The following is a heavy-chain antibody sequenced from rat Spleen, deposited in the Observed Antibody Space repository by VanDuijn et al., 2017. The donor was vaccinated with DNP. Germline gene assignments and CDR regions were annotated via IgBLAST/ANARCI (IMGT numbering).Heavy chain of an antibody. J-gene: IGHJ2*01. D-gene: IGHD1-10*01. V-gene: IGHV5-7*01. CDR1: GFTFSIYD. CDR3: AKGDNNYLFDY. Sequence: EVQLVESGGGLVQPGRSMKLSCVASGFTFSIYDMAWVRQAPKKGLEWVATISYDGGGAYYRDSVKGRFTISRNNAESTLYLQRDSLRSEDTATYYCAKGDNNYLFDYWGQGVMVTVSS. CDR2: ISYDGGGA.